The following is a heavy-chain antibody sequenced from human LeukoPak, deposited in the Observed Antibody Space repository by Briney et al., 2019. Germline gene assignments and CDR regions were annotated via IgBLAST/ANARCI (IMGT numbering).Heavy chain of an antibody. CDR3: AKDQGTGYSSGWYLDY. D-gene: IGHD6-19*01. CDR2: ISASGSST. CDR1: GFTFSNYA. Sequence: GGSLRLSCAASGFTFSNYAMSWVRQAPGRGLEWVSTISASGSSTYYADSVKGRFAISKDNSKNTLYLQMISLRAEDTAVYFCAKDQGTGYSSGWYLDYWGQGTLVTVSS. V-gene: IGHV3-23*01. J-gene: IGHJ4*02.